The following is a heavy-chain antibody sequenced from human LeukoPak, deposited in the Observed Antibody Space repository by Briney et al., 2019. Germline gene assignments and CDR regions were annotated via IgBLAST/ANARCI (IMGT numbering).Heavy chain of an antibody. V-gene: IGHV1-2*06. D-gene: IGHD3-22*01. CDR2: INPNSGGT. CDR3: ASVHGYYDSSGYYHFFDY. Sequence: GASVKVSCKASGYTFTGYYMHWLRQAPGQGLEWMGRINPNSGGTNYAQKFQGRVTMTRDTSISTAYMELSRLRSDDTAVYYCASVHGYYDSSGYYHFFDYWGQGTLVTVSS. CDR1: GYTFTGYY. J-gene: IGHJ4*02.